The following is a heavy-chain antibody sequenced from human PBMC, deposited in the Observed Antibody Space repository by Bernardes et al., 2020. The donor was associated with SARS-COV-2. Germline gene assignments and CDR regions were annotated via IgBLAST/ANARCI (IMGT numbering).Heavy chain of an antibody. Sequence: GGSLRLSCAASGFTFSSYWMHWVRQAPGKGLVWVSRINSDGSSTNYADSVKGRFTISRDNAKNTLYLQMNSLRAEDTAVYYCARPLNANDDYYYYYGMDVWGQGTTVTVSS. J-gene: IGHJ6*02. CDR2: INSDGSST. V-gene: IGHV3-74*01. CDR3: ARPLNANDDYYYYYGMDV. D-gene: IGHD1-1*01. CDR1: GFTFSSYW.